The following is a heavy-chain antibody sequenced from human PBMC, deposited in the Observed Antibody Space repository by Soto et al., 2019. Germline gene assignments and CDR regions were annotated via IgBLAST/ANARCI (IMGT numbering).Heavy chain of an antibody. CDR3: ARVGYSSSSADYYYGMDV. Sequence: PGGSLRLSCAASGFTFSSYAMSWVRQAPGKGLEWVSYISSSGSTIYYADSVKGRFTVSRDNAKNSLYLQMNSLRAEDTAVYYCARVGYSSSSADYYYGMDVWGQGTTVTVSS. CDR1: GFTFSSYA. CDR2: ISSSGSTI. V-gene: IGHV3-48*03. J-gene: IGHJ6*02. D-gene: IGHD6-6*01.